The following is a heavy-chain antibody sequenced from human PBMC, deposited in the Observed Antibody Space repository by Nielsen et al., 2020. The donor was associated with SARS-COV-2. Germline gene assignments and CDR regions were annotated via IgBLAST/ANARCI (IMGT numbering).Heavy chain of an antibody. D-gene: IGHD3-10*01. V-gene: IGHV4-59*01. J-gene: IGHJ6*02. CDR1: GDSISNYC. CDR2: ICYSGNT. CDR3: ARNRWFGESRYGMDV. Sequence: SETLSLTCTVSGDSISNYCWSWIRQPPGKGLEWIGDICYSGNTNYNPSLKSRVTISVDTSKNQFCLKLSSVTAADTAVYSCARNRWFGESRYGMDVWGQGTTVTVSS.